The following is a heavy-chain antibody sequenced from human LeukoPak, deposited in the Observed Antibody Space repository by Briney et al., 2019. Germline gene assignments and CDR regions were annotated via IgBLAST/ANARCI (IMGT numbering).Heavy chain of an antibody. V-gene: IGHV3-74*01. CDR3: ARTATGTYAFAF. CDR2: INNDGSNT. Sequence: LPGGSLRLSCAASGFTFSSYWMSWVRQAPGKGLVWVSRINNDGSNTDYADSVKGRFTISRDNAKNTLYLQMNSLRAEDTAGYYCARTATGTYAFAFLGQGTMVTVSS. D-gene: IGHD1-1*01. CDR1: GFTFSSYW. J-gene: IGHJ3*01.